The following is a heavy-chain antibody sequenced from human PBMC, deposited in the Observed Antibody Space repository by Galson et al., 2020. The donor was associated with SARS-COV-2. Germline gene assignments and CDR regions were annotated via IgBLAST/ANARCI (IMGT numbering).Heavy chain of an antibody. CDR1: GFTFNTYG. V-gene: IGHV3-33*05. CDR3: AKARGQRFVEWLLLDQ. CDR2: VSHDKSNK. J-gene: IGHJ4*02. Sequence: GGSLRLSCAASGFTFNTYGMHWVRQAPGRRLEWVAVVSHDKSNKYYADSVRGRFTISRDNARNTLFLEINSLRAEDTAVYYCAKARGQRFVEWLLLDQWGQGTLVTVSS. D-gene: IGHD3-3*01.